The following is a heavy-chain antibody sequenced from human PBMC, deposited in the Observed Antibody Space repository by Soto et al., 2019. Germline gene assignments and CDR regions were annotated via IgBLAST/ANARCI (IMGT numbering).Heavy chain of an antibody. CDR3: TRANWYSEY. V-gene: IGHV4-59*01. Sequence: PSETLSLTCTVSGGSISSYYWSWIRQPPGKGLGWIGYIYYSGSTNYNPSLKSRVTISVDTSKNQFSLKLSSVTAADTAIYYCTRANWYSEYWGQGTLVTVSS. D-gene: IGHD7-27*01. CDR1: GGSISSYY. J-gene: IGHJ4*02. CDR2: IYYSGST.